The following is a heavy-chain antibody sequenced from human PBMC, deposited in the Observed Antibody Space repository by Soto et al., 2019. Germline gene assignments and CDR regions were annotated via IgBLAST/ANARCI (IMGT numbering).Heavy chain of an antibody. Sequence: QVQLVESGGAVVQPGSSLRLSCAASGFTFSSYGMHWVRQAPGKGLEWVSVVWYDGSNKYYADSVKGRFTISRDNSKSTLYLQMNSLTAEDTAVYYCARASDRSTVTRGCMDVWGQGTTVTVSS. CDR2: VWYDGSNK. CDR1: GFTFSSYG. J-gene: IGHJ6*02. V-gene: IGHV3-33*01. CDR3: ARASDRSTVTRGCMDV. D-gene: IGHD4-17*01.